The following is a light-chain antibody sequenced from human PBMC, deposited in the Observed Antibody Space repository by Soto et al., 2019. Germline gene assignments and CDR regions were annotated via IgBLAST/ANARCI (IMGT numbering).Light chain of an antibody. Sequence: DIQMTQSPSTLSASAGDRVTITCRASQSLNNWLAWYQQRPGKAPKLLIYDASTLERGVPSRFSGTGSGTEFTLTISSLQPDDFATYYCQQYHRASITFGQGTRLEI. CDR3: QQYHRASIT. V-gene: IGKV1-5*01. CDR2: DAS. CDR1: QSLNNW. J-gene: IGKJ5*01.